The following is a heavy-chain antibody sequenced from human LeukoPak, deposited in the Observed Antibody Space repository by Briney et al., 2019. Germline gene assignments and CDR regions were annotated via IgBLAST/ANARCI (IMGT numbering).Heavy chain of an antibody. J-gene: IGHJ4*02. CDR3: ARELCVRGSGSYCPFDY. Sequence: ASVKVSCKASGYIFTSYAMNWVRQAPGQGLEWMGWINTNTGNPTYGQGFTGRFVFSLDTSVSTAYLQISSLKAEDTAVYYCARELCVRGSGSYCPFDYWGQGTLVTVSS. D-gene: IGHD3-10*01. CDR2: INTNTGNP. CDR1: GYIFTSYA. V-gene: IGHV7-4-1*02.